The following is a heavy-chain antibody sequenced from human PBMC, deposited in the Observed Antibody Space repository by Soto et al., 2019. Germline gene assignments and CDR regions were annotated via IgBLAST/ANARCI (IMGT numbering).Heavy chain of an antibody. CDR3: ARGGYFDSSNYLAY. J-gene: IGHJ4*02. CDR1: GYTFTSYG. CDR2: INPGNGNT. D-gene: IGHD3-22*01. V-gene: IGHV1-3*01. Sequence: ASVKVSCRASGYTFTSYGINWVRQAPGRGLEWMGWINPGNGNTKYSQQFQGRVIIDRDTSASTAYMELSSLRSEDTAVYYCARGGYFDSSNYLAYWGLGTLVTVSS.